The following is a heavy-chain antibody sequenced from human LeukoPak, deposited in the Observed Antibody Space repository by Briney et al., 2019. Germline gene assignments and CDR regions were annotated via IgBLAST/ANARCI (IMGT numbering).Heavy chain of an antibody. J-gene: IGHJ3*02. CDR2: IKQDGSEE. Sequence: GGSLRLSCAASGFTFSSYWMTWVRQAPGKGLEWVANIKQDGSEEYNVDCVKGRFTISRDNAKNSLYLQMNSLRAEDTAVYYCARDPYDSRSGSYGAFDIWGQGTMVTVSS. CDR1: GFTFSSYW. V-gene: IGHV3-7*01. CDR3: ARDPYDSRSGSYGAFDI. D-gene: IGHD3-22*01.